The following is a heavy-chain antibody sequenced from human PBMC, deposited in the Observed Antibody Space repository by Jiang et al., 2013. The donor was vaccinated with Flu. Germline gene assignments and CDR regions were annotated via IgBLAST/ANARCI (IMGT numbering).Heavy chain of an antibody. Sequence: WMTWVRQAPGKGLEWVANIKQDGSEKYYVDSVKGRFTISRDNVKNSLYLQMNSLRVEDTAVYYCARDRNVLLWFGEPRYFDYWGQGTLVSVSS. D-gene: IGHD3-10*01. CDR3: ARDRNVLLWFGEPRYFDY. CDR2: IKQDGSEK. J-gene: IGHJ4*02. CDR1: W. V-gene: IGHV3-7*05.